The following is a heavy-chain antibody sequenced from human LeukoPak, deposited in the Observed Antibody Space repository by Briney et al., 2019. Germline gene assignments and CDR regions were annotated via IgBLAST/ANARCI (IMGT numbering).Heavy chain of an antibody. V-gene: IGHV4-59*01. J-gene: IGHJ4*02. Sequence: SQPLSLTCTVSGGSISSYYWSWIRQPPGKGLEWIGYIYYSGSTNYNPSLKSRVTISVDTSKNQFSLELSSVTAADTAVYYGGTYYYDSSGHYYFDYWGQGTPVTVSS. CDR2: IYYSGST. D-gene: IGHD3-22*01. CDR1: GGSISSYY. CDR3: GTYYYDSSGHYYFDY.